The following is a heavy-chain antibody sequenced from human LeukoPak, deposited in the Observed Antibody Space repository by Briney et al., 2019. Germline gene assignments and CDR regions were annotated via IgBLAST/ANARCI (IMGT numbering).Heavy chain of an antibody. CDR2: IYHSGST. Sequence: PSQTLSLTCAVSGGSISSGGYSWSWIRQPPGKGLEWIGYIYHSGSTYYNPSLKSRVTISVDRSKNQFSLKLSSVTAADTAVYYCASDDSSGYYDYWGQGTLVTVSS. D-gene: IGHD3-22*01. J-gene: IGHJ4*02. CDR3: ASDDSSGYYDY. V-gene: IGHV4-30-2*01. CDR1: GGSISSGGYS.